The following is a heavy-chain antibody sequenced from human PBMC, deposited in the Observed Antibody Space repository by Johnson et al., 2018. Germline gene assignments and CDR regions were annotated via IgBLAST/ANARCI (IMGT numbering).Heavy chain of an antibody. CDR1: GFTFSSYA. CDR2: ISYDGSNK. V-gene: IGHV3-30*18. CDR3: AKNYYYMDV. Sequence: QVQLVESGGGLVQPGGSLRLSCAGSGFTFSSYAMSWVRQAPGKGLEWVAVISYDGSNKYYADSVKGRFTISRDNSKNTLYLQMNSLRAEDTAVYFCAKNYYYMDVWGKGTTVTVSS. J-gene: IGHJ6*03.